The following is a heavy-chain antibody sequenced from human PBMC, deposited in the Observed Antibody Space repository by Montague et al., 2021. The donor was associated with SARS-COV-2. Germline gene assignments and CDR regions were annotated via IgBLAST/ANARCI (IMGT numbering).Heavy chain of an antibody. CDR1: GASISSHY. CDR2: IYYSGST. D-gene: IGHD5-18*01. Sequence: SETLSLTCTVSGASISSHYWSWIRQPPGKGLEWIGYIYYSGSTNYNPSLKSRVTISLDTSKNQFSLKLNSVTAADTAVYYCARGSYGPDVFDIWGQGTMVTVSS. V-gene: IGHV4-59*11. CDR3: ARGSYGPDVFDI. J-gene: IGHJ3*02.